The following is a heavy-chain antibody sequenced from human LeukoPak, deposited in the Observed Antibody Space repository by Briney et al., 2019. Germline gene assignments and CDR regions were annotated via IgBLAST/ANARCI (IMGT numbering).Heavy chain of an antibody. J-gene: IGHJ4*02. CDR2: INHSGST. CDR3: ARYDFWSGYPY. D-gene: IGHD3-3*01. Sequence: SETLSLTCAVYGGSFSGYYWSWIRQPPGKGLEWIGEINHSGSTNYNPSLKSRVTISVDTSKNQFSLKLSSVTAADTAVYYCARYDFWSGYPYWGQGTLVTVSS. CDR1: GGSFSGYY. V-gene: IGHV4-34*01.